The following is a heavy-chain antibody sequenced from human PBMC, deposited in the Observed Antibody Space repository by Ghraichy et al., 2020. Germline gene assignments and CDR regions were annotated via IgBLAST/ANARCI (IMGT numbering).Heavy chain of an antibody. CDR1: GYTFTGHY. D-gene: IGHD1-7*01. Sequence: ASVKVSCKASGYTFTGHYIHWVRQAPGQGLEWMGWINPNSGDTNYAQKFQGRVTMTRDTSISTAYMEVSSLRSDDTAVYYCARAASGTTVYYGLDVWGQGTTVTVSS. CDR3: ARAASGTTVYYGLDV. J-gene: IGHJ6*02. V-gene: IGHV1-2*02. CDR2: INPNSGDT.